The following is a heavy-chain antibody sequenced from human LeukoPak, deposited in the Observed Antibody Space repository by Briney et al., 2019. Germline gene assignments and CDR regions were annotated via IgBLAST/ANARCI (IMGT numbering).Heavy chain of an antibody. CDR3: ARTYSGGSFPGLNWFDP. J-gene: IGHJ5*02. V-gene: IGHV3-21*01. CDR1: GFTFSSYS. CDR2: ISSSSSYI. Sequence: GGSLRLSCAASGFTFSSYSMNWVRQAPGKGLEWVSSISSSSSYIYYADSVKGRFTISRDNAKNSLYLQMNSLRAEDTAVYYCARTYSGGSFPGLNWFDPWGQGTLVTVSS. D-gene: IGHD2-15*01.